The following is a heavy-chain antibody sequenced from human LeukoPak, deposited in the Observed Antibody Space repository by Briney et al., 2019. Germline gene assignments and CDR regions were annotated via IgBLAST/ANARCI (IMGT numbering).Heavy chain of an antibody. D-gene: IGHD4-17*01. Sequence: SETLSLTCAVYGGSFSGYYWSWIRQPPVKGLEWIGEINHSGSTNYNPSLKSRVTMSVDTSKNQFSLKLNSVTAADTAVYYCERGTHPYVDYVALDYWGQGTLVTVSS. CDR1: GGSFSGYY. CDR2: INHSGST. J-gene: IGHJ4*02. CDR3: ERGTHPYVDYVALDY. V-gene: IGHV4-34*01.